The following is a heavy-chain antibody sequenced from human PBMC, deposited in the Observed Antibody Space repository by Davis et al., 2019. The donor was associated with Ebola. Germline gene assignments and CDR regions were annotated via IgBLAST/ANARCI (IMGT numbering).Heavy chain of an antibody. D-gene: IGHD3-22*01. V-gene: IGHV3-48*02. CDR3: AREGDYYDSSGYYGY. CDR1: GFTFSSYS. Sequence: GGSLRLSCAASGFTFSSYSMNWVRQAPGKGLEWVSYISSSSTIYYADSVKGRFTISRDNAKNSLYLQMNSLRDEDTAVYYCAREGDYYDSSGYYGYWGQGTLVTVSS. CDR2: ISSSSTI. J-gene: IGHJ4*02.